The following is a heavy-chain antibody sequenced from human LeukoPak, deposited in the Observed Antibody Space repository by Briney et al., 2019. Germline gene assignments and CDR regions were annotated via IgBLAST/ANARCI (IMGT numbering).Heavy chain of an antibody. V-gene: IGHV3-7*04. J-gene: IGHJ4*02. CDR3: AGGGGWLIDD. CDR2: IKQDASET. Sequence: GSLRLSCAASGFTFSTYWMNWVRQAPGKGLEWVANIKQDASETYYVDSVKGRFTISRDNAKSSLYLQMNSLRVDDTAVYYCAGGGGWLIDDWGQGTLVTVSS. D-gene: IGHD6-19*01. CDR1: GFTFSTYW.